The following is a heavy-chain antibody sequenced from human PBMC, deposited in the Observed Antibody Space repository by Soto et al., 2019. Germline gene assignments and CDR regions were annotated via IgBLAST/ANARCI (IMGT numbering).Heavy chain of an antibody. CDR3: ARDLYYDFWSGSPLLSPDTNYFDY. CDR1: GFTFSSYW. V-gene: IGHV3-7*03. Sequence: GGSLRLSCAASGFTFSSYWMSWVRQAPGKGLEWVANIKQDGSEKYYVDSVKGRFTISRDNAKNSLYLQMNSLRAKDTAVYYCARDLYYDFWSGSPLLSPDTNYFDYWGQGTLVTVSS. CDR2: IKQDGSEK. D-gene: IGHD3-3*01. J-gene: IGHJ4*02.